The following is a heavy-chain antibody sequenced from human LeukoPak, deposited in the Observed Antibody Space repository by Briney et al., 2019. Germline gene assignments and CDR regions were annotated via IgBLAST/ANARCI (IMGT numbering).Heavy chain of an antibody. V-gene: IGHV3-30*18. CDR2: ISYDGSNK. D-gene: IGHD3-22*01. CDR3: AKGATMIVVEGIFDY. CDR1: GFTFSSYG. Sequence: GGSLRLSCAASGFTFSSYGMHWVRQAPGKGPEWVAVISYDGSNKYYADSVKGRFTISRDNSKNTLYLQMNNLRAEDTAVYYCAKGATMIVVEGIFDYWGQGTLVTVSS. J-gene: IGHJ4*02.